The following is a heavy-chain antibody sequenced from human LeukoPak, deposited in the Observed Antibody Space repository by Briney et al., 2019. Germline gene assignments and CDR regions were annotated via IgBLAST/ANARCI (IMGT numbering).Heavy chain of an antibody. J-gene: IGHJ6*02. Sequence: SDTLSLMCAVYVEFFSGYYWRWLRQPPGKGLEWIGEINHSGSTNYNPSLKSRVTISVDTSKNQFSLKLSSVTAADTAVYYCARGRAYRSGSPRYGMDVWGQGTTVTASS. V-gene: IGHV4-34*01. CDR3: ARGRAYRSGSPRYGMDV. CDR2: INHSGST. D-gene: IGHD3-10*01. CDR1: VEFFSGYY.